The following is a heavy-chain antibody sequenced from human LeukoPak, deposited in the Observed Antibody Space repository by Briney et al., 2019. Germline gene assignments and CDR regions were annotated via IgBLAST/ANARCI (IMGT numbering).Heavy chain of an antibody. V-gene: IGHV3-7*01. CDR2: IKQDGSEK. J-gene: IGHJ3*02. CDR3: ASAQPIVGATFDPSDAFDI. CDR1: GFTFSSYS. Sequence: GGSLRLSCAASGFTFSSYSMNWVRQAPGKGLEWVANIKQDGSEKYYVDSVKGRFTISRDNAKNSLYLQMNSLRAEDTAMYYCASAQPIVGATFDPSDAFDIWGQGTMVTVSS. D-gene: IGHD1-26*01.